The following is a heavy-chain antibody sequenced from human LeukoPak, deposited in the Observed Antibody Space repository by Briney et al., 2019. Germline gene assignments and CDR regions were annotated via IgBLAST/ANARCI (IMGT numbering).Heavy chain of an antibody. CDR2: INPNSGGT. CDR3: ARARGYSYGYDYYYYMDV. Sequence: ASVKVSCKPSGYTFTGYYIQWMRQAPRRGLEWMGWINPNSGGTNYAQKFQGRVTMTRDTSISTAYMELSSLRSDDTAVYYCARARGYSYGYDYYYYMDVWGKGTTVTVSS. V-gene: IGHV1-2*02. D-gene: IGHD5-18*01. CDR1: GYTFTGYY. J-gene: IGHJ6*03.